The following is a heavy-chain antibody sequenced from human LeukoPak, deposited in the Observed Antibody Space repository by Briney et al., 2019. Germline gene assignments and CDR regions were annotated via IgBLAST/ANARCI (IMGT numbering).Heavy chain of an antibody. Sequence: SETLSLTCTVSGDSVSSRTYYWSWIRQPPGKGLEWIGYIYNSGSTSYNPSLKSRVTISVDTSKNQFSLKLTSVTAADTAVYYCASAPNVRYYDYWGQGTLVTVSS. V-gene: IGHV4-61*01. CDR3: ASAPNVRYYDY. CDR1: GDSVSSRTYY. CDR2: IYNSGST. J-gene: IGHJ4*02.